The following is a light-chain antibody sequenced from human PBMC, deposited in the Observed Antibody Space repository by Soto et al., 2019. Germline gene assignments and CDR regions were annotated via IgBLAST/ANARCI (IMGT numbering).Light chain of an antibody. J-gene: IGKJ2*01. CDR3: QQYSNWPLYN. Sequence: EIVMTQSPATLSVSPGVRATLSCRASQSVSNNLAWYQQKPGQAPRLLMYDASTRATGIPARFSGSGSGMEFTLTISSLQSEDFAVYYCQQYSNWPLYNFGQGTRLEIK. V-gene: IGKV3-15*01. CDR2: DAS. CDR1: QSVSNN.